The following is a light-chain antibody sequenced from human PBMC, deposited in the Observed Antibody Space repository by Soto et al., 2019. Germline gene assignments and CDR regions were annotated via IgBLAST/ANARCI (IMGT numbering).Light chain of an antibody. V-gene: IGKV1-39*01. CDR3: QQYNSHSS. CDR2: AAS. J-gene: IGKJ2*01. CDR1: QNISTY. Sequence: DIQMTQSPSSLSASVGDRVTITCRASQNISTYLNWYHQKPGMAPKLLIYAASGLQSGVPSSFSGSGSGTDFTLTISRLQPEDFASYYCQQYNSHSSFGQGTKLEIK.